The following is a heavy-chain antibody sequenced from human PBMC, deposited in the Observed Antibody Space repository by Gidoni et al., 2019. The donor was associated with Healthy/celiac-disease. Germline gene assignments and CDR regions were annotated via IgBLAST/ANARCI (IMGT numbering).Heavy chain of an antibody. V-gene: IGHV4-59*08. CDR3: ARSRDEHGAPFWYYSYYMDV. J-gene: IGHJ6*03. CDR1: GGSISSDY. CDR2: IYYSGST. D-gene: IGHD4-17*01. Sequence: QVQLQESGPGLVKPSETLSLTCTVSGGSISSDYWSWVRQPPGKGLEWIGYIYYSGSTNYNPSLKSRVTISLDTSRTHFSLKLGSGTAADTAVYYCARSRDEHGAPFWYYSYYMDVWGKGPRSPSP.